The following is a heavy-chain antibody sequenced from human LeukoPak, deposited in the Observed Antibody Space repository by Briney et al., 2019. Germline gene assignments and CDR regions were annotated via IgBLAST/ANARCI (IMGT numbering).Heavy chain of an antibody. Sequence: SETLSLTCSLSGDTLSTYYWNWLRQPAGKGLEWIGRIYTTGSTDYNPSLKSRVTISLDTARNQFSLKLSSVTAADTAVYYCARRQDGHDYWGQGTLVTVSS. CDR2: IYTTGST. CDR3: ARRQDGHDY. J-gene: IGHJ4*02. CDR1: GDTLSTYY. V-gene: IGHV4-4*07.